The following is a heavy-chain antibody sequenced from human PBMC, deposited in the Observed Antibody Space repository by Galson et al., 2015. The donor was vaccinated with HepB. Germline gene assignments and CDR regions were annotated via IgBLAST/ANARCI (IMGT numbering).Heavy chain of an antibody. V-gene: IGHV3-30*04. Sequence: SLRLSCAASGFTFSSYAMHWVRQAPGKGLEWVAVISYDGSNKYYADSVKGRFTISRDNSKNTLYLQMNSLRAEDTAVYYCARDCEFLHSTSCYRSFDYWGQGTLVTVSS. CDR3: ARDCEFLHSTSCYRSFDY. CDR1: GFTFSSYA. J-gene: IGHJ4*02. D-gene: IGHD2-2*01. CDR2: ISYDGSNK.